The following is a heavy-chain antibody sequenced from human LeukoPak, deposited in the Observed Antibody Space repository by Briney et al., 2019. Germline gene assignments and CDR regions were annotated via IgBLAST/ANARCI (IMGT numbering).Heavy chain of an antibody. D-gene: IGHD2-2*01. CDR1: GGSISSGSYY. CDR2: IYTSGRT. Sequence: PSQTLSLTCTVSGGSISSGSYYWSWIRQPPGKGLEWIGYIYTSGRTNYNPSLKSRVTISVDTSKNQFSLKLSSVTAADTAVYYCARHVRDPHYCSSTSCEVEYYFDYWGQGTLVTVSS. V-gene: IGHV4-61*09. J-gene: IGHJ4*02. CDR3: ARHVRDPHYCSSTSCEVEYYFDY.